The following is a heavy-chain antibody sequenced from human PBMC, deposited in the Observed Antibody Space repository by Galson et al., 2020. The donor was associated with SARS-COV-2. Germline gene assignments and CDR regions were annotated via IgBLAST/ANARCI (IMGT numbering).Heavy chain of an antibody. CDR2: IYYGGIT. CDR1: GGSVSTGSGSYY. Sequence: ASETLSLTCAVSGGSVSTGSGSYYWNWIRQPPGKGLEWIGYIYYGGITSYNPSLKSRVTISVDTSKNQFSLKLTSVSAADTAVYYCARWAPLNSNFYYGVDVWGQGTTVTVSS. CDR3: ARWAPLNSNFYYGVDV. V-gene: IGHV4-61*01. D-gene: IGHD2-21*01. J-gene: IGHJ6*02.